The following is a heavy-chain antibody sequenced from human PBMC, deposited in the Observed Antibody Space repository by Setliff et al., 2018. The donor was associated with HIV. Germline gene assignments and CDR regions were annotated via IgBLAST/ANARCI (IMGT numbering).Heavy chain of an antibody. V-gene: IGHV3-7*01. D-gene: IGHD3-22*01. J-gene: IGHJ4*02. Sequence: GGSLRLSCVASGFTFSTYAINWVRQAPGKGLEWVAKIRQDGTDKYYVDSVKGRFTISRDNAKNSLYLQMNSLRAEDTAIYYCAKTYYYDSSGYYYFDSWGQGTLVTVSS. CDR1: GFTFSTYA. CDR2: IRQDGTDK. CDR3: AKTYYYDSSGYYYFDS.